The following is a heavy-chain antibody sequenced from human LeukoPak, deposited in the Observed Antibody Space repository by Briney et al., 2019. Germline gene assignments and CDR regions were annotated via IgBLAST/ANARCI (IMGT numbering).Heavy chain of an antibody. CDR1: GGSFSGYY. CDR2: INHSGST. V-gene: IGHV4-34*01. D-gene: IGHD1-26*01. Sequence: SSETLSLTCAVYGGSFSGYYWSWIRQPPGKGLEWIGEINHSGSTNYNPSLKSRVTISVDTSKNQFSLKLSSVTAADTAVYYCARDSWGATTSWGQGTLVTVSS. J-gene: IGHJ4*02. CDR3: ARDSWGATTS.